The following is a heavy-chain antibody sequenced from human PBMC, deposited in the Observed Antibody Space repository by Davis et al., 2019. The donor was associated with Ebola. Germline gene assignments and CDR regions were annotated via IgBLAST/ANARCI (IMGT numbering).Heavy chain of an antibody. D-gene: IGHD3-22*01. J-gene: IGHJ4*02. Sequence: GGSLRLSCADSVITFSSYAMTWVRQAPGKGLEWVSAISGSGGSTYYADSVKGRFTISRDNSKKTMYLQMNSLRAEDTAVYYCAREQYYYDSSGYYFDYWGQGTLVTVSS. V-gene: IGHV3-23*01. CDR2: ISGSGGST. CDR1: VITFSSYA. CDR3: AREQYYYDSSGYYFDY.